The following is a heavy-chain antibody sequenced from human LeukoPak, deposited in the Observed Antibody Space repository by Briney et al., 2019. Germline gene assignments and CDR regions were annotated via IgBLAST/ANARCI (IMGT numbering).Heavy chain of an antibody. CDR3: ARGCGSGSYSYYFDY. CDR1: GGSFSGYY. J-gene: IGHJ4*02. V-gene: IGHV4-34*01. Sequence: SETLSLTCTVSGGSFSGYYWSWIRQPPGKGLEWIGEINHSGSTNYNPSLKSRVTISVDTSKNQFSLKLSSVTAADTAVYYCARGCGSGSYSYYFDYWGQGTLVTVSS. CDR2: INHSGST. D-gene: IGHD3-10*01.